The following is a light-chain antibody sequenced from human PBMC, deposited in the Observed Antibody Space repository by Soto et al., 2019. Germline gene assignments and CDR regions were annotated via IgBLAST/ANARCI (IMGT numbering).Light chain of an antibody. CDR2: DAS. CDR3: QQYGSSPT. Sequence: EIVLTQSPGPLSLSPGERATLSCSASQSVSSSYVAWYQQKPGQAPRLLIYDASSSATGIPDRFSGSGSGTDFTLTSSRLESEYFAVYYCQQYGSSPTCGQGTRLEIK. V-gene: IGKV3-20*01. CDR1: QSVSSSY. J-gene: IGKJ5*01.